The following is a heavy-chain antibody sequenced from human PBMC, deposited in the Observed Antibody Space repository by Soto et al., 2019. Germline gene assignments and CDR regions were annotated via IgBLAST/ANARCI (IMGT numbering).Heavy chain of an antibody. D-gene: IGHD2-2*01. CDR1: GFSFSSYG. V-gene: IGHV3-30*02. CDR3: AKNKFCSSTSCHYYGMDV. J-gene: IGHJ6*02. CDR2: IPHDGSNK. Sequence: PGGSLRLSCVASGFSFSSYGRHWVRQAPGKGLEWVAVIPHDGSNKYYGDSVKGRFTISRDDSKNTLYLQMNSLRPEDTAVYYCAKNKFCSSTSCHYYGMDVWGQGTTVTVS.